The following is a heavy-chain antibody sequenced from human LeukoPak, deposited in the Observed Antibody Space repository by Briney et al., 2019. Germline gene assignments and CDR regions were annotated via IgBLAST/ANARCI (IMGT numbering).Heavy chain of an antibody. CDR2: IVGTGGST. Sequence: QPGASLRLSCAASGFTFSNYAMSWVRQAPGKGLEWDSAIVGTGGSTYYADSVKGRFTISRDNSKNTLYLQMDSLRAEDTAVYYCAKWGDYDILTGYYDSDYWGQGTLVTVSS. D-gene: IGHD3-9*01. J-gene: IGHJ4*02. CDR1: GFTFSNYA. CDR3: AKWGDYDILTGYYDSDY. V-gene: IGHV3-23*01.